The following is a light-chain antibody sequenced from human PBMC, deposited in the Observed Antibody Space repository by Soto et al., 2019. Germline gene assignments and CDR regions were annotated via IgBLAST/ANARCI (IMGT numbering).Light chain of an antibody. CDR2: NVS. Sequence: EIAMTQSPATLSVSPGQRATLSCRASQNVNSNLAWYQQKPAHAPSRLMYNVSTRATGFPARFSGSWSGTEFTLTISSLQSEDSAIYYCQQYNIVNTFGEGTKLEI. CDR3: QQYNIVNT. CDR1: QNVNSN. J-gene: IGKJ2*01. V-gene: IGKV3-15*01.